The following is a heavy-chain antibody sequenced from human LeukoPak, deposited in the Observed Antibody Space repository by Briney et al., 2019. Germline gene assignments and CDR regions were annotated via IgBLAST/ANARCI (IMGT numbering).Heavy chain of an antibody. CDR3: VTVGMTSIWSYLRFDP. CDR1: GFTFSTNS. J-gene: IGHJ5*02. CDR2: ITSNGGST. Sequence: PAGSLCLSCSASGFTFSTNSMHWVRQAPGKGLQFVSAITSNGGSTYYADSVKGTFTIYTANTTNTLYLRISRLRDADTAIYYCVTVGMTSIWSYLRFDPRGEGTLVSVSS. V-gene: IGHV3-64D*08. D-gene: IGHD1-26*01.